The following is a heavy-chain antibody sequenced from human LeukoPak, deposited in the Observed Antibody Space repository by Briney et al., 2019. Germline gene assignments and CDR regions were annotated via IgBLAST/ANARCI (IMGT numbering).Heavy chain of an antibody. D-gene: IGHD3-10*01. CDR2: MSPNSGDT. V-gene: IGHV1-8*01. J-gene: IGHJ6*02. CDR1: GYTFTSHD. CDR3: AREVENGRFGELLYYYYGMDV. Sequence: ASVKVSCKASGYTFTSHDINWVRQATGQGLEWMGWMSPNSGDTGYAQKFQGRVTMTSDSPISTAYMELSSLRSEDTAVYYCAREVENGRFGELLYYYYGMDVWGQGTTVTVSS.